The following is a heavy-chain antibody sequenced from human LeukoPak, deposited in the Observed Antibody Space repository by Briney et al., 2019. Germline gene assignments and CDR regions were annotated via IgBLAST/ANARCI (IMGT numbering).Heavy chain of an antibody. Sequence: PEGSLRLSCAASGFTFSSYSMNWVRQAPGKGLEWVSSISSSSSYIYYADSVKGRFTISRDNAKNSLYLQMNSLRAEYTAVYYCARSGLDAGSCDYWGQGTLVTVSS. CDR3: ARSGLDAGSCDY. CDR1: GFTFSSYS. V-gene: IGHV3-21*01. CDR2: ISSSSSYI. J-gene: IGHJ4*02. D-gene: IGHD6-19*01.